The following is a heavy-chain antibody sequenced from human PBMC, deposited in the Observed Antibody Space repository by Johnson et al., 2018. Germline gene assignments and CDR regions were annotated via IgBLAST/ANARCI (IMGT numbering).Heavy chain of an antibody. Sequence: QVQLVQSGGGVVQPGRSLRLSCAASGFTFSSYGMHWVRQAPGKGLEWVAVISYDGSNKYYADSVKGRFTISRDNSKNTLYLQMNSLRAEDTAVYYGAKALRGGNGAFDIWGQGTMVTVSS. CDR1: GFTFSSYG. CDR2: ISYDGSNK. CDR3: AKALRGGNGAFDI. V-gene: IGHV3-30*18. J-gene: IGHJ3*02.